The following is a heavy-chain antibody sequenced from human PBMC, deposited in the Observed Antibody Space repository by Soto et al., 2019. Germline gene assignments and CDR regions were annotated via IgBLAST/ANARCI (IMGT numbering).Heavy chain of an antibody. Sequence: QVHLVQSGPEVQKPGASVRISCQASGYTFTTSAIHWVCQAPGQSLEWMGWINPATVDTKYSQNVRGRVTFALDTSATTAYMDLRSLASHDTAVYYCARAAGRSKLLPYYFDPWGQGTLVTVSS. CDR2: INPATVDT. V-gene: IGHV1-3*01. CDR3: ARAAGRSKLLPYYFDP. D-gene: IGHD3-10*01. CDR1: GYTFTTSA. J-gene: IGHJ5*02.